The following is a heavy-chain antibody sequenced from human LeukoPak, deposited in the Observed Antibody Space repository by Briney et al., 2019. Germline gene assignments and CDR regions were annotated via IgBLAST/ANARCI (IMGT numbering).Heavy chain of an antibody. D-gene: IGHD3-22*01. Sequence: SETLSLTCTVSGGSISSYYWSWIRQPPGKGLEWIGYIYYSGSTNYNPSLKSRVTISVDTSKNQFSLKLSSVTAADTAVYYCARDGGYYDSSGYYLNAFDIWGQGTMVTVSS. CDR3: ARDGGYYDSSGYYLNAFDI. CDR1: GGSISSYY. V-gene: IGHV4-59*01. CDR2: IYYSGST. J-gene: IGHJ3*02.